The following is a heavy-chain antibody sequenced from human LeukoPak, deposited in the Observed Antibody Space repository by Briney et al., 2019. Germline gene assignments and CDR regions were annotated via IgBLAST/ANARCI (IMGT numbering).Heavy chain of an antibody. Sequence: ASVKVSCKASGYTFTVYYMHWVRQAPGQGLEWMGWINPNSGGTNYAQKFQGRVTMTRDTSISTAYMELSRLRSDDTAVYYCARDLFPYIAAAGRNWFDPWGQGTLVTVSS. D-gene: IGHD6-13*01. CDR3: ARDLFPYIAAAGRNWFDP. J-gene: IGHJ5*02. CDR1: GYTFTVYY. V-gene: IGHV1-2*02. CDR2: INPNSGGT.